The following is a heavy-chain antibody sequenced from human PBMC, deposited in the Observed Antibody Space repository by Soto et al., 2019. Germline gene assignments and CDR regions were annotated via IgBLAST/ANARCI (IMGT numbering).Heavy chain of an antibody. V-gene: IGHV4-30-4*01. CDR2: IYYSGST. CDR3: AREGAAAGQFDY. Sequence: SETLSLTCTVSGGSISSGDYYWSWIRQPPGRGLEWIGYIYYSGSTYYNPSLKSRVTISVDTSKNQFSLKLSSVTAADTAVYYCAREGAAAGQFDYWGQGTLVTVSS. CDR1: GGSISSGDYY. D-gene: IGHD6-13*01. J-gene: IGHJ4*02.